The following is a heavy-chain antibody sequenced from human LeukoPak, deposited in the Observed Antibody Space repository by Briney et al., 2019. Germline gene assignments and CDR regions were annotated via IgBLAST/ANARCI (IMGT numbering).Heavy chain of an antibody. Sequence: SETLSLTCAVSGGSISSYYWSWIRQPPGKGLEWIGYIYYSGSTNYNPSLKSRVTISVDTSKNQFSLKLSSVTAADTAVYYCARALLRPWFDPWGQGTLVTVSS. J-gene: IGHJ5*02. CDR1: GGSISSYY. CDR2: IYYSGST. D-gene: IGHD3-22*01. CDR3: ARALLRPWFDP. V-gene: IGHV4-59*01.